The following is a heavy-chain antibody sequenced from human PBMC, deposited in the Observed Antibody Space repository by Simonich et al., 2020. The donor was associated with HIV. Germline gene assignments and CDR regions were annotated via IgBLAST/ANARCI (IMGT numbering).Heavy chain of an antibody. D-gene: IGHD1-26*01. CDR1: GYTYINYG. J-gene: IGHJ4*02. CDR2: ITVYNGNT. Sequence: QVQLVQSGAEVKKPGASVKVCCKASGYTYINYGINWVRQAPGKGLDWIGRITVYNGNTDSAQKFRGRLTLTTDTSTTTAYMELRSLRSDDTAVYYFARDLPIGSYFDYWGQGTLVTVSS. CDR3: ARDLPIGSYFDY. V-gene: IGHV1-18*01.